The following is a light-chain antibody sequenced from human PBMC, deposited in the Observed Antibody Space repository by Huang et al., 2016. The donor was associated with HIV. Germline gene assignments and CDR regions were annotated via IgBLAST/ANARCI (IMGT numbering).Light chain of an antibody. V-gene: IGKV3-15*01. Sequence: ETLMTQSPVTLSVSPGEGATLSCRASQSISTKLAWYQQRPGQAPRLLIYDASTRATGIPARFSGRGSGTEFSLTISSLQSDDFGVYYCQQYNAWPPWTFGQGTKVEFK. CDR3: QQYNAWPPWT. CDR2: DAS. J-gene: IGKJ1*01. CDR1: QSISTK.